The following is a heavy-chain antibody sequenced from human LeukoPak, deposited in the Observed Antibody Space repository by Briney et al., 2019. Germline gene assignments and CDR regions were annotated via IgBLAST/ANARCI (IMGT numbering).Heavy chain of an antibody. CDR1: GDSISSYY. CDR3: ARVSPLKWDIVSYSFDY. D-gene: IGHD5/OR15-5a*01. V-gene: IGHV4-59*01. Sequence: SETLSLTCTVAGDSISSYYWSWIRQPPGKGLEWIGYIYYSGSTNYNPSLKSRVTISVDTSKNQFSLKLSSVTAADTAVYYCARVSPLKWDIVSYSFDYWGQGTLVTVSS. J-gene: IGHJ4*02. CDR2: IYYSGST.